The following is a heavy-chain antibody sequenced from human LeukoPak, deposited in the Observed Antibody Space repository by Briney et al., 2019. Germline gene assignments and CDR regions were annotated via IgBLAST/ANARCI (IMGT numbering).Heavy chain of an antibody. CDR3: ARERGGYDFWSGYPKKNWFDP. CDR1: GFTFSSYA. Sequence: PGGSLRLSCAASGFTFSSYAMNWVRQAPGKGLEWVSSISSSSSYIYYADSVKGRFTISRDNAKNSLYLQMNSLRAEDTAVYYCARERGGYDFWSGYPKKNWFDPWGQGTLVTVSS. D-gene: IGHD3-3*01. V-gene: IGHV3-21*01. CDR2: ISSSSSYI. J-gene: IGHJ5*02.